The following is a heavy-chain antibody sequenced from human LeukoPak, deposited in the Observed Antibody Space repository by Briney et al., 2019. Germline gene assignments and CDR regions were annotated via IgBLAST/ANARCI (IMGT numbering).Heavy chain of an antibody. J-gene: IGHJ6*03. V-gene: IGHV4-34*01. CDR3: ARGGPPGYYYDYYMDV. CDR2: INDSGTP. Sequence: SQTLSLTCAVYGGSFSGYYWSWIRQPPGTGVEWIGEINDSGTPFYNPSLKSRVTISVDTSKNQFSLKMSSVTAADTAVYFCARGGPPGYYYDYYMDVWGKGTTVTISS. CDR1: GGSFSGYY.